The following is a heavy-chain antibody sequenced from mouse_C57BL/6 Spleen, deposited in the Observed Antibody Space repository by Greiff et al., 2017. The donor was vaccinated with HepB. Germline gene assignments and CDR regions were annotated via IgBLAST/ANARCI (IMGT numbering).Heavy chain of an antibody. CDR3: ARGSKGETDFDY. CDR2: IYPRSGNT. CDR1: GYTFTSYG. Sequence: QVQLKESGAELARPGASVKLSCKASGYTFTSYGISWVKQRTGQGLEWIGEIYPRSGNTYYNEKFKGKATLTADKSSSTAYMELRSLTSEDSAVYFCARGSKGETDFDYWGQGTTLTVSS. J-gene: IGHJ2*01. D-gene: IGHD4-1*01. V-gene: IGHV1-81*01.